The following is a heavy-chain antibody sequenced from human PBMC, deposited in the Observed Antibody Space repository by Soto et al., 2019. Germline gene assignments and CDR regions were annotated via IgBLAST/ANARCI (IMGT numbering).Heavy chain of an antibody. J-gene: IGHJ6*01. D-gene: IGHD3-16*01. V-gene: IGHV3-9*01. Sequence: EMQLVESGGGLVQPGRSLRLSCAASGFTFDDYAMYWVRQGPGKGLEWVSGISWDSGRIGYADSVKGRFTISRDNAKNSLYLQMNSLRPEDTALYYCAKARLWGGDGYNSYYYNAMAVWGQGTTVTVSS. CDR1: GFTFDDYA. CDR2: ISWDSGRI. CDR3: AKARLWGGDGYNSYYYNAMAV.